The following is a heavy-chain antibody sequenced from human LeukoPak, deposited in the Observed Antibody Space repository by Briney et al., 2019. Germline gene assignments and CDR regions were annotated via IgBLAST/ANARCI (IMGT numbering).Heavy chain of an antibody. Sequence: SETLSLTCTVSGGSISTYYWSWIRQPPGKGLEWIGYIHYSGSTDYNPSLKSRVTVSVDTSNNQFSLRLSSVTAADTAVYYCARDSPYGSGTYYTPNWYFNLWSRGTLVTVSS. J-gene: IGHJ2*01. CDR2: IHYSGST. D-gene: IGHD3-10*01. CDR1: GGSISTYY. V-gene: IGHV4-59*01. CDR3: ARDSPYGSGTYYTPNWYFNL.